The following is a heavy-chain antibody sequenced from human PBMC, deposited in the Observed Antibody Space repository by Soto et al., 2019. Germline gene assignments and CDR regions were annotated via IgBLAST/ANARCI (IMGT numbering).Heavy chain of an antibody. D-gene: IGHD6-19*01. Sequence: QMQLQESGPGLVKPSETLSLICTVSSGSISSEQRWSWVRQPPGKGLEWIGEIHHSGSTNENPSLRSLVTMSVDKSKNLFSLKLNSVTAADTAVYFCARSFGWYAIDHWGQGTLVIVSS. CDR1: SGSISSEQR. CDR2: IHHSGST. J-gene: IGHJ4*02. CDR3: ARSFGWYAIDH. V-gene: IGHV4-4*02.